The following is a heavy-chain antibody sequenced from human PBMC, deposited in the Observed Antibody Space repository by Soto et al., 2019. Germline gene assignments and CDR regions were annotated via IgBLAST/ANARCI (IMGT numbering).Heavy chain of an antibody. V-gene: IGHV1-69*01. CDR1: GGTFSSYA. Sequence: QVQLVQSGAEVKKPGSSVKVSCKASGGTFSSYAISWVRQAPGQGLEWMGGVIPIFGTANYAQKFQGRVTMTADESTSTAYMELSSLRSEDTAVYYCARGRWSDKRGGAEYPDSYASGLDYWGQGTLVTVSS. CDR3: ARGRWSDKRGGAEYPDSYASGLDY. J-gene: IGHJ4*02. D-gene: IGHD2-15*01. CDR2: VIPIFGTA.